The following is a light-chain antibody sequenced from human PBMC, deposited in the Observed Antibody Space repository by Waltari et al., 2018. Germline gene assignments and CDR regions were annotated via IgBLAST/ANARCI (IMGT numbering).Light chain of an antibody. Sequence: QSALTQPPSVSGAPGQRVPISCTGSGSNIGAGYGVHWYQQFPGTVPKPHLSGNNNRPSGVPDRFSASKTGTSASLAITGLQAEDEADYYCQSYDRSLSVVFGGGTKLTVL. CDR1: GSNIGAGYG. J-gene: IGLJ2*01. CDR3: QSYDRSLSVV. CDR2: GNN. V-gene: IGLV1-40*01.